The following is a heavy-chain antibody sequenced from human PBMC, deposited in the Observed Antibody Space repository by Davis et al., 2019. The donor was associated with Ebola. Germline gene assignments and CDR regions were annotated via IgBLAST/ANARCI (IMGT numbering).Heavy chain of an antibody. CDR3: TREYGGSPDY. J-gene: IGHJ4*02. D-gene: IGHD4-23*01. CDR1: GLTLGDYA. V-gene: IGHV3-49*04. CDR2: IRSKPYGGTT. Sequence: PGGSLRLSCTASGLTLGDYAMTCVRQAPGKGLEWVGFIRSKPYGGTTEYAASVKGRFTISRDDSKSIAYLQMNSLKTEDTAVYYCTREYGGSPDYWGQGTLVTVSS.